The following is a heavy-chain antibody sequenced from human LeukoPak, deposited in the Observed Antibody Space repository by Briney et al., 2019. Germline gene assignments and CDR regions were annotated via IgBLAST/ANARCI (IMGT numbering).Heavy chain of an antibody. J-gene: IGHJ4*02. Sequence: GGSLRLSCAASGFIFNDYGMSWVRQAPGKGLEWVSGINWNGGSTGYADSVKGRFTISRDNAKNSLYLQMNSLRAEDTALYYCARAPRLAYFDYWGQGTLVTASS. CDR3: ARAPRLAYFDY. CDR2: INWNGGST. V-gene: IGHV3-20*04. CDR1: GFIFNDYG.